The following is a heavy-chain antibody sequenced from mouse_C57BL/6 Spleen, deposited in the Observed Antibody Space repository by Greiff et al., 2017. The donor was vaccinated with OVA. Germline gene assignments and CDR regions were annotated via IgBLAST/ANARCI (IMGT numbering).Heavy chain of an antibody. CDR3: ARGVYYGNYWYFDV. CDR2: IDPSDSYT. V-gene: IGHV1-69*01. D-gene: IGHD2-1*01. Sequence: QVQLQQPGAELVMPGASVKLSCKASGYTFTSYWMHWVKQRPGQGLEWIGEIDPSDSYTNYNQKFKGKSTLTVDKSSSTAYMQLSSLTSEDSAVYYWARGVYYGNYWYFDVWGTGTTVTVSS. CDR1: GYTFTSYW. J-gene: IGHJ1*03.